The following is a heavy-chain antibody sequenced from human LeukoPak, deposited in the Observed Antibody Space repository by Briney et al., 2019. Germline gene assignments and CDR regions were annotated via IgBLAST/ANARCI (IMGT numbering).Heavy chain of an antibody. J-gene: IGHJ4*02. Sequence: PGGSLRLSCGASAFTVSSNHMTWVRQAPGKGLEWVSIIYSGGNTDYADSVKGRFTISRDTSKNTLYLQMNSLRAEDTAVYYCARLTSVLVVWGQGTLVTISS. D-gene: IGHD6-6*01. V-gene: IGHV3-53*01. CDR1: AFTVSSNH. CDR3: ARLTSVLVV. CDR2: IYSGGNT.